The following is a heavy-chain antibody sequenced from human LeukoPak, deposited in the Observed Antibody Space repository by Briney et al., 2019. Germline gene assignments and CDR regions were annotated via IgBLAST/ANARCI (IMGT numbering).Heavy chain of an antibody. CDR1: GASISRYY. CDR3: AGGGYCSSSSCFAPLFDW. V-gene: IGHV4-59*01. CDR2: IYNSETT. J-gene: IGHJ4*02. Sequence: PSETLPLTCTVSGASISRYYWSWIRQSPGKGLEWIGYIYNSETTNYNPSLKSRVAMSLYTSKSQFSLRLRSVTAADTALYFCAGGGYCSSSSCFAPLFDWWGRGTLVTVSS. D-gene: IGHD2-2*01.